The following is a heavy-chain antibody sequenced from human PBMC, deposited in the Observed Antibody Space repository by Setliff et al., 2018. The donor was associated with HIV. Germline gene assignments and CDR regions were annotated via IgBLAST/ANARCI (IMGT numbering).Heavy chain of an antibody. J-gene: IGHJ3*01. Sequence: PGESLKISCKGSGYGFTGYWIGWVRQMPGKGLEWMGIINPGNSDSKYSPSFQGQVTISVDKSVTSAYLQWSSLKGSDTAIYYCVRFGYSIHWAKAAFDLWGQGTVVTVSS. CDR2: INPGNSDS. D-gene: IGHD3-3*01. V-gene: IGHV5-51*01. CDR1: GYGFTGYW. CDR3: VRFGYSIHWAKAAFDL.